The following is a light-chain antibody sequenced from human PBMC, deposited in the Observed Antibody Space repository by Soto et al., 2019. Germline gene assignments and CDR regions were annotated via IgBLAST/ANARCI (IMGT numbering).Light chain of an antibody. CDR1: QSVSSSY. CDR2: GAS. CDR3: QQYGSSTTT. Sequence: EIVSTQSPGTLSLSPGDTVALSCRASQSVSSSYLAWYQQRPGHAPRLLIYGASSRATGIPDRFSGSGSETHFTLTISRLEPEDFAVYYCQQYGSSTTTFGQGTKLEVK. J-gene: IGKJ2*01. V-gene: IGKV3-20*01.